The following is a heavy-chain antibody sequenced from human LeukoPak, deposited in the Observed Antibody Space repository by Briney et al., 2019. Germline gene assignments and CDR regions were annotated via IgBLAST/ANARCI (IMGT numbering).Heavy chain of an antibody. CDR3: ARENWDLVAVPMDV. J-gene: IGHJ6*04. Sequence: GGSLRLSCAASRFTFSSYTMNWVRQAPGKGLEWISYISSSSSAIYYADSVKGRFAISRDNAKNSLYLQMNSLRAEDTAIYYCARENWDLVAVPMDVWGKGTTVIVSS. CDR2: ISSSSSAI. D-gene: IGHD1-26*01. V-gene: IGHV3-48*01. CDR1: RFTFSSYT.